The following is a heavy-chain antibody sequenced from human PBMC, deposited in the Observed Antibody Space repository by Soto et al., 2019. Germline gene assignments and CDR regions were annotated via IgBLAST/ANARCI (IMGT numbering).Heavy chain of an antibody. Sequence: QVQLQESGPGLVKPSQTLSLTCTVSGGSISSGGYYWSWIRQHPGKGPEWFGYIYYAGSTYYTPALKSPGTISVATSKNQFSLKLSSVTAADTAVYYCARCRRRAVTLDYLGQGTLVTVSS. J-gene: IGHJ4*02. CDR1: GGSISSGGYY. CDR3: ARCRRRAVTLDY. V-gene: IGHV4-31*01. CDR2: IYYAGST. D-gene: IGHD4-17*01.